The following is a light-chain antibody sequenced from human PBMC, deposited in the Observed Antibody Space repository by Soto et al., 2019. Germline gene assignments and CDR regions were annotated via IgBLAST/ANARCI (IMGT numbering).Light chain of an antibody. CDR2: WAS. Sequence: IVVPQSPESLTVSLGARVTINCKTSQSVLYRSNSQHYLAWFKHKAGQNPKMLIYWASIRQSGVHDRFSGSGSGTDFTLPINSMKAEDVAVDYCTQYYSLWTVGQGPK. CDR1: QSVLYRSNSQHY. CDR3: TQYYSLWT. V-gene: IGKV4-1*01. J-gene: IGKJ1*01.